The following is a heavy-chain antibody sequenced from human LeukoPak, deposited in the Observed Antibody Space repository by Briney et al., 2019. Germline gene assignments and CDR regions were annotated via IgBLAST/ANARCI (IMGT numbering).Heavy chain of an antibody. D-gene: IGHD1/OR15-1a*01. CDR3: AKHGPYNWNTDFDY. V-gene: IGHV4-39*01. J-gene: IGHJ4*02. Sequence: NPSESLSLTCTVSGGSISSSISYWGWIRQPPGKGLEWIGSIYYSGSTYYNPSLQSRVTISVDTSKNQLSLKLSSVTAADTAVYYCAKHGPYNWNTDFDYWGQGTLVTVSS. CDR2: IYYSGST. CDR1: GGSISSSISY.